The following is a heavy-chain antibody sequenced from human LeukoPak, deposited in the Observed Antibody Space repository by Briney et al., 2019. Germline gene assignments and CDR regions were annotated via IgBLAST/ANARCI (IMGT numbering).Heavy chain of an antibody. J-gene: IGHJ3*02. V-gene: IGHV3-21*01. D-gene: IGHD2-8*02. CDR3: ARDWSDDAFDI. Sequence: GGSLRLSCAASGFTFSSYEMNWVRQAPGKGLEWVSSISSSSSYIYYADSVKGRFTISRDNAKNSLYLQMNSLRAEDTAVYYCARDWSDDAFDIWGQGTMVTVSS. CDR2: ISSSSSYI. CDR1: GFTFSSYE.